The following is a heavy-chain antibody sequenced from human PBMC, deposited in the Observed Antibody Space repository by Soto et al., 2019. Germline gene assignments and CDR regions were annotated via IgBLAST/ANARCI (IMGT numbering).Heavy chain of an antibody. CDR1: GFTFGDCA. CDR2: IRSKAYGGTT. V-gene: IGHV3-49*03. D-gene: IGHD4-17*01. CDR3: TADYGDYVSYYYYGMDV. J-gene: IGHJ6*02. Sequence: PGGSLRLSCTASGFTFGDCAMSWFRQAPGKGLEWVGFIRSKAYGGTTEYAASVKGRFTISRDDSKSIAYLQMNSLKTEDTAVYYCTADYGDYVSYYYYGMDVWGQGTTVTVSS.